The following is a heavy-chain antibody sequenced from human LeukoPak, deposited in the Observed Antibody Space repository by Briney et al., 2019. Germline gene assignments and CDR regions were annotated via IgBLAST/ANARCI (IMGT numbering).Heavy chain of an antibody. D-gene: IGHD3-10*01. CDR3: AREKSSRGVHNWFDP. J-gene: IGHJ5*02. CDR2: IYTSGRP. CDR1: GGSISSGSYY. V-gene: IGHV4-61*02. Sequence: SETLSLTCTVSGGSISSGSYYWSWIRQPAGKGLEWIGRIYTSGRPNYNPSLKSRVTMTVDTSKNQFSLKLSSVTAADTAVYYCAREKSSRGVHNWFDPWGQGTLVTVSS.